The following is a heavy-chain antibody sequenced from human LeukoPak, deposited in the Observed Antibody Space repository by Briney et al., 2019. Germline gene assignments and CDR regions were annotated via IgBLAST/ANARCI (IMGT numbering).Heavy chain of an antibody. CDR3: ARSSEGRYYYDSSGFSYYYYYMDV. CDR2: IYHSGST. CDR1: GGSISSSSYY. V-gene: IGHV4-39*07. J-gene: IGHJ6*03. D-gene: IGHD3-22*01. Sequence: SETLSLTCTVSGGSISSSSYYWGWIRQPPGKGLEWIGSIYHSGSTYHNPSLKSRVTISVDTSKNQFSLKLSSVTAADTAVYYCARSSEGRYYYDSSGFSYYYYYMDVWGKGTTVTISS.